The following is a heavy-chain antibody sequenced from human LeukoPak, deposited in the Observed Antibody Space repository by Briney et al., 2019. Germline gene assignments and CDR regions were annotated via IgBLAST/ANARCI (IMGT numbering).Heavy chain of an antibody. V-gene: IGHV3-23*01. D-gene: IGHD3-9*01. J-gene: IGHJ3*02. CDR3: AKDSQYYDILTGYYPMNAFDI. CDR2: IRSSGSGGST. Sequence: GGSLRLSCTASGFAFSNYAMNWVRQAPGKGLEWVSVIRSSGSGGSTYYADSVKGRFTISRDNSKNTLYLQMNSLRAEDTAVYYCAKDSQYYDILTGYYPMNAFDIWGQGTMVTVSS. CDR1: GFAFSNYA.